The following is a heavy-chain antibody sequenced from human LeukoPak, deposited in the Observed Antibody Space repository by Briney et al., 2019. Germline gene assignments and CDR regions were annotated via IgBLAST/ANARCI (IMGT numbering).Heavy chain of an antibody. CDR1: GYTLTELS. CDR2: FDPEDGET. J-gene: IGHJ4*02. V-gene: IGHV1-24*01. CDR3: ARDRSDSGDYVLLDN. D-gene: IGHD4-17*01. Sequence: ASVKVSCKVSGYTLTELSMHWVRQAPGKGLEWMGGFDPEDGETIYAQKFQGRVTMTTDTSTSTAYMELRSLRSDDTAVYYCARDRSDSGDYVLLDNWGQGTLVTVSS.